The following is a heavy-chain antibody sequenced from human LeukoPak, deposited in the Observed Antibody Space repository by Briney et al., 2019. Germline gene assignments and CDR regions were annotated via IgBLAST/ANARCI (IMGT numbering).Heavy chain of an antibody. V-gene: IGHV4-34*01. CDR1: GGSFSGYY. CDR3: ARGSIPLYSWSSGYYYRNWFDP. D-gene: IGHD3-22*01. J-gene: IGHJ5*02. Sequence: PSETLSLTCAVYGGSFSGYYWSWIRQPPGKGLEWIGEINHSGSTNYNPSLKSRVTISVDTSKNQFSLKLSSVTAADTAVYYCARGSIPLYSWSSGYYYRNWFDPWGQGTLVTVSS. CDR2: INHSGST.